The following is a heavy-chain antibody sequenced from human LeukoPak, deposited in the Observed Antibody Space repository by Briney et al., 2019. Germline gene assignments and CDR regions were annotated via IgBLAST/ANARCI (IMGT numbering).Heavy chain of an antibody. Sequence: PSETLSLTCTVSDGSISIYYWSWIRQPPGKGLEWIGYVYSSGNTSYSPSLKGRAIISADTSKNQFSLKLTSVTAADTAVYYCVRDRELTYWGQGILVTVSS. D-gene: IGHD3-10*01. V-gene: IGHV4-4*08. CDR1: DGSISIYY. J-gene: IGHJ4*02. CDR3: VRDRELTY. CDR2: VYSSGNT.